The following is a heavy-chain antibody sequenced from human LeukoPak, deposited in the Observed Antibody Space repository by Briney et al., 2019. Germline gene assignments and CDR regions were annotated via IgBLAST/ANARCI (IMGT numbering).Heavy chain of an antibody. Sequence: SETLSLTCTVSGGSISSYYWSWIRQPAGKGLEWIGRIYTSGSTNYNPSLKSRVSISIDMSRNQFSLKLSSVTAADTAIYYCASLGGVFGGFFDYWGQGILVTVSS. D-gene: IGHD3-10*01. CDR3: ASLGGVFGGFFDY. CDR2: IYTSGST. CDR1: GGSISSYY. J-gene: IGHJ4*02. V-gene: IGHV4-4*07.